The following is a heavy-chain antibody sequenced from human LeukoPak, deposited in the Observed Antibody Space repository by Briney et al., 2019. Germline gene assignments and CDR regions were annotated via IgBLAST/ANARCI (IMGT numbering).Heavy chain of an antibody. J-gene: IGHJ6*02. CDR3: AKVSGGGLYYDGMDV. CDR2: ISGSGGTT. CDR1: GFTFSSYS. D-gene: IGHD1-14*01. Sequence: GGSLRLSCAASGFTFSSYSMNWVRQAPGKGLEWVSVISGSGGTTYYADSVKGRFTISRDSSKNTLYLQMNSLRAKDTAVYYCAKVSGGGLYYDGMDVWGQGTTVTVSS. V-gene: IGHV3-23*01.